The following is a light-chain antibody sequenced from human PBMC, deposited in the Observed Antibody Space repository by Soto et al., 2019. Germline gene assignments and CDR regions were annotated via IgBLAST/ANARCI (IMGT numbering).Light chain of an antibody. CDR3: SSYTSSSTLL. V-gene: IGLV2-14*01. J-gene: IGLJ2*01. CDR1: SSDVGGYNY. Sequence: QSALTQPASVSGSPGQSITISCTGTSSDVGGYNYVSWYQQHPGKAPKLMIYEVSNRPSGVSNRFSGSKSGNTASLTISGLQAEDEADYYCSSYTSSSTLLFGGGTKVTLL. CDR2: EVS.